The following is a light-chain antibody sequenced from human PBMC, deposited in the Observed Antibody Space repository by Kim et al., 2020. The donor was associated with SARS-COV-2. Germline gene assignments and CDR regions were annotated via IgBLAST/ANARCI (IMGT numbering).Light chain of an antibody. V-gene: IGKV1-16*01. CDR3: QQYKSYPIT. J-gene: IGKJ5*01. CDR1: QDICSF. CDR2: YAS. Sequence: SVGDRFTITCRTSQDICSFLAWFQQKPGKPPVCLIYYASTLRRRIPARFSATGGGTEFTLTISGLQPEDFGIYYCQQYKSYPITIGQGTRLEIK.